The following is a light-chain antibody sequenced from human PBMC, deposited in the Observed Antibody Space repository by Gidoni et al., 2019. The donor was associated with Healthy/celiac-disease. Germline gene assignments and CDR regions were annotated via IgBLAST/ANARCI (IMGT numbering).Light chain of an antibody. CDR2: DAS. Sequence: DIQMTQSPSTLSASVGDRVTITCRASQSISSWLAWYQQQPGKAPKLLLYDASSLESGVPSRFIGSGSGTEFTLTISSLQPDDFATYYCQQYTSYSGTFGQGTQVEIK. CDR3: QQYTSYSGT. V-gene: IGKV1-5*01. CDR1: QSISSW. J-gene: IGKJ1*01.